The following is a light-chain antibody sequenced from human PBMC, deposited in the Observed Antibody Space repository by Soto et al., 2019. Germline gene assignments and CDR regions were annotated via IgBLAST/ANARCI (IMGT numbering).Light chain of an antibody. J-gene: IGKJ1*01. CDR1: QSVSSY. Sequence: EVVVTQSPSTLSLSPGERATLSCRASQSVSSYLAWYQQKPGQAPRLLIYDASNRATGIPARFSGSGSGTDFTLTISSLEPEDFAVYYCQQRSNWFGQGTKVDIK. CDR2: DAS. CDR3: QQRSNW. V-gene: IGKV3-11*01.